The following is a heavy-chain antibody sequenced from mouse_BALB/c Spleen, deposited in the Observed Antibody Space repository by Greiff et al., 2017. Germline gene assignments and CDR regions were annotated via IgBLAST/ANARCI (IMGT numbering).Heavy chain of an antibody. V-gene: IGHV1S135*01. Sequence: VQLQQSGPELGKPGASVKISCKASGYSFTGYNMYWVKQSHRKSLEWIGYIDPYNGGTSYNQKSKGKATLTVDKSSSTAYMHLNSLTSEDSAIYYCAREGNYYFDYWGQGTTLTVSS. D-gene: IGHD2-1*01. J-gene: IGHJ2*01. CDR1: GYSFTGYN. CDR2: IDPYNGGT. CDR3: AREGNYYFDY.